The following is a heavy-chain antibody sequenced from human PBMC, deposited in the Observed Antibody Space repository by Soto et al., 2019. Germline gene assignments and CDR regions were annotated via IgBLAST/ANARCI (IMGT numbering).Heavy chain of an antibody. CDR2: IYPGDSDT. CDR3: ARTGYDFWSGYSNGFDY. D-gene: IGHD3-3*01. J-gene: IGHJ4*02. Sequence: GESLKISCQGSGYSFTSYWIGWVRQMPGKGLEWMGIIYPGDSDTRYSPSFQGQVTISADKSISTAYLQWSSLKASDTAMYYCARTGYDFWSGYSNGFDYWGQGTLVTVSS. CDR1: GYSFTSYW. V-gene: IGHV5-51*01.